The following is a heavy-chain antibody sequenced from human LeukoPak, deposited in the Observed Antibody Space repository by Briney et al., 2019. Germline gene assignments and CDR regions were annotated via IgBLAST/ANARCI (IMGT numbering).Heavy chain of an antibody. J-gene: IGHJ4*02. V-gene: IGHV3-30*04. Sequence: GGSLRLSCAASGFTFSSYSMHWVRQAPGKGLEWVAFISYDGSNKYYADSVKGRFTISRDNSKNTLYLQMNSLRAEHTAVDYCARVSPPDSSGFLLDYWGQGTLVTVSS. D-gene: IGHD3-22*01. CDR1: GFTFSSYS. CDR2: ISYDGSNK. CDR3: ARVSPPDSSGFLLDY.